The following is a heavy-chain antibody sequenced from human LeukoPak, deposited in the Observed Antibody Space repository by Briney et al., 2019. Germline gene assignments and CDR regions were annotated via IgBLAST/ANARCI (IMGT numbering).Heavy chain of an antibody. V-gene: IGHV1-69*05. D-gene: IGHD2-2*01. CDR2: IIPIFGTA. CDR3: ARQYCSNTSCYFDF. Sequence: ASVKVSCKASGGTFSSYAISWVRQAPGQGLEWMGGIIPIFGTANYAQKFQGRVTTTTDESTSTAYMELSSLRSEDTAVYYCARQYCSNTSCYFDFWGQGTLVTVSS. J-gene: IGHJ4*02. CDR1: GGTFSSYA.